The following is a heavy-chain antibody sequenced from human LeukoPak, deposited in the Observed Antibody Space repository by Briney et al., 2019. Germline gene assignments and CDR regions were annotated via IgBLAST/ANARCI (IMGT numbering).Heavy chain of an antibody. CDR2: INHSGST. CDR3: ARRGGIAAAGKHVGWLDP. Sequence: SETLSLTCAVYGGSFSGYYWSWIRQPPGKGLEWIGEINHSGSTNYNPSLKSRVTISVDTSKNQFSLKLSSVTAADTAVYYCARRGGIAAAGKHVGWLDPWGQGTLVTVSS. CDR1: GGSFSGYY. D-gene: IGHD6-13*01. V-gene: IGHV4-34*01. J-gene: IGHJ5*02.